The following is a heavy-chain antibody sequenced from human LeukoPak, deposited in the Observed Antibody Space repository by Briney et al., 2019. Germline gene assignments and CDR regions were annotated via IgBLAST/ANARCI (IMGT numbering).Heavy chain of an antibody. CDR3: AKFSFCSGGSCYSGIY. D-gene: IGHD2-15*01. CDR2: ISYDGSNK. Sequence: GRSLRLSCAASGFTFSSYDMHWVRQAPGKGLEWVAVISYDGSNKYYADSVKGRFTISRENSKNTLYLQMNSLRAEDTAVYYCAKFSFCSGGSCYSGIYWGQGTLVTVSS. V-gene: IGHV3-30*18. J-gene: IGHJ4*02. CDR1: GFTFSSYD.